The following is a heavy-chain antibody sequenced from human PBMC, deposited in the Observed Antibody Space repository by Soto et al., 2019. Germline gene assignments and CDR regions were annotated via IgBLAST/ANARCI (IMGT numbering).Heavy chain of an antibody. CDR1: GFTFSSYS. J-gene: IGHJ3*02. V-gene: IGHV3-21*01. Sequence: ESVGGLVKPGGSLRLSCAASGFTFSSYSMNWVRQAPGKGLEWVSSISSSSSYIYYADSVKGRFTISRDNAKNSLYLQMNSLRAEDTAVYYCARDKRAAAGGGAFDIWGQGTMVTVSS. D-gene: IGHD6-13*01. CDR3: ARDKRAAAGGGAFDI. CDR2: ISSSSSYI.